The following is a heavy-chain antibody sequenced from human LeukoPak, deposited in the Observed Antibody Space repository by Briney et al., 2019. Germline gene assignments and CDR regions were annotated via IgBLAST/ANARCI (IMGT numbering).Heavy chain of an antibody. V-gene: IGHV1-46*01. J-gene: IGHJ4*02. Sequence: ASVKVSCKASGYTFTGYYMHWVRQAPGQGLEWMGWINPSGGSTSYAQKFQGRVTMTRDTSTSTVYMELSSLRSEDTAVYYCAREANYYDSSGSPFDYWGQGTLVTVSS. CDR1: GYTFTGYY. CDR2: INPSGGST. D-gene: IGHD3-22*01. CDR3: AREANYYDSSGSPFDY.